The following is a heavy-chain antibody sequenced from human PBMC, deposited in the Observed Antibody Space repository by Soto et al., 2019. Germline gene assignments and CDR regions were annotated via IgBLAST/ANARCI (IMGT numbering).Heavy chain of an antibody. Sequence: QVQLQESGPGLVQPSQTLSLTCTVSGDSISSGDYYWSWVRQSPGRGLEWIGCIFYSGPTFYNPSLETPLNMSVDTSKNQFSLRLSSVTAADTAMYFCARDFKRYSSSPGPLECWGQGTLVTVSS. J-gene: IGHJ4*02. V-gene: IGHV4-30-4*01. CDR3: ARDFKRYSSSPGPLEC. CDR1: GDSISSGDYY. CDR2: IFYSGPT. D-gene: IGHD6-6*01.